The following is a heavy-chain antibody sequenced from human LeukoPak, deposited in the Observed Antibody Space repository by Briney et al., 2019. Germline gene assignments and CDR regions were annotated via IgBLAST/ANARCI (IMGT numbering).Heavy chain of an antibody. CDR2: FYTSGST. CDR3: ARGFLGDYFGSGSYYVFDY. J-gene: IGHJ4*02. CDR1: GGSISSYY. V-gene: IGHV4-4*07. D-gene: IGHD3-10*01. Sequence: SETLSLTCTVSGGSISSYYWSWIRQPAGKGLEWIGRFYTSGSTKYNPSLKSRVIMSEDTSKNQFSLNLSSVTAADTAVYYCARGFLGDYFGSGSYYVFDYWGQGTLVTVSS.